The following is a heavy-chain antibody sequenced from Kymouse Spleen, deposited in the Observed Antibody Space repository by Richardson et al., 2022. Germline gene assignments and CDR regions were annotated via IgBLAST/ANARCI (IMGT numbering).Heavy chain of an antibody. V-gene: IGHV3-30*18. D-gene: IGHD1-7*01. J-gene: IGHJ3*02. CDR1: GFTFSSYG. CDR2: ISYDGSNK. Sequence: QVQLVESGGGVVQPGRSLRLSCAASGFTFSSYGMHWVRQAPGKGLEWVAVISYDGSNKYYADSVKGRFTISRDNSKNTLYLQMNSLRAEDTAVYYCAKDNWNYYAFDIWGQGTMVTVSS. CDR3: AKDNWNYYAFDI.